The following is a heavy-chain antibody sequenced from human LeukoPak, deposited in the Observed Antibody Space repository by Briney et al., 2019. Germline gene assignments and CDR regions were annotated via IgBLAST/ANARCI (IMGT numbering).Heavy chain of an antibody. CDR2: IIPISGTA. D-gene: IGHD3-10*01. Sequence: SVKVSCKASGGTFSRYTITWVRQAPGQGLEWMGGIIPISGTANYAQKFQGRVTITADKSTSTAYMELSSLRSDDTAVYYCARNLWFGESSDAFDMWGQGTMVTVSS. V-gene: IGHV1-69*06. CDR3: ARNLWFGESSDAFDM. J-gene: IGHJ3*02. CDR1: GGTFSRYT.